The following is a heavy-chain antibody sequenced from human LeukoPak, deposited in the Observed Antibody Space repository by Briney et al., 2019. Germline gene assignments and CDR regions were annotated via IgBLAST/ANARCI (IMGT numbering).Heavy chain of an antibody. D-gene: IGHD3-22*01. J-gene: IGHJ4*02. Sequence: GGSLRLSCAASGLTFSDYYMSWIRQAPGKGLEWVSYISSSGSTIYYADSVKGRFTISRDNAKNSLYLQMNSLRAEDTAVYCCARDAGGYYDSSGYSFQFDYWGQGTLVTVSS. V-gene: IGHV3-11*01. CDR1: GLTFSDYY. CDR3: ARDAGGYYDSSGYSFQFDY. CDR2: ISSSGSTI.